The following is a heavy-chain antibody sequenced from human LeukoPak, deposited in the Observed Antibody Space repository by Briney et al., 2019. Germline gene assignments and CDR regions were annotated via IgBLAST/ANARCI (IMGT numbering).Heavy chain of an antibody. CDR1: GGTFSSYT. Sequence: SVKVSCKASGGTFSSYTISWVRQAPGQGLEWMGRIIPILGIANYAQKFRGRVTITADKSTSTAYMELSSLRSEDTAVYYCARTRGIAAAGYFDYWGQGTLVTVSS. CDR3: ARTRGIAAAGYFDY. J-gene: IGHJ4*02. CDR2: IIPILGIA. D-gene: IGHD6-13*01. V-gene: IGHV1-69*02.